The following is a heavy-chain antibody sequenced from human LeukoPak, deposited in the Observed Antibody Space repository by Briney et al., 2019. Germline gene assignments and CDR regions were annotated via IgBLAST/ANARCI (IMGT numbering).Heavy chain of an antibody. CDR2: INPNSDFT. CDR3: ARAISGGSPITASDY. CDR1: GYTFTGYY. V-gene: IGHV1-2*02. D-gene: IGHD2-15*01. Sequence: ASVKVSCKASGYTFTGYYMHWVRQAPGQGLEWMGWINPNSDFTNFAQNFQGRVTMTSDTSISTAYMELSRLRSDHTAVYYCARAISGGSPITASDYWGQGTLVTVSS. J-gene: IGHJ4*02.